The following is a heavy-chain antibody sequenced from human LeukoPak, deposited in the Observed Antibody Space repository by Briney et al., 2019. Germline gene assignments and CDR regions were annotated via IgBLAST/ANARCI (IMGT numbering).Heavy chain of an antibody. V-gene: IGHV1-69*05. D-gene: IGHD2-15*01. Sequence: GASVKVSCKASGGTFCSYAISWVRQAPGRGLEWMGGIIPIFGTANYAQKFQGRVTITTDESTSTAYMELSSLRSEDTAVYYCARDKGYCSGGSCYWFDYWGQGTLVTVSS. J-gene: IGHJ4*02. CDR2: IIPIFGTA. CDR1: GGTFCSYA. CDR3: ARDKGYCSGGSCYWFDY.